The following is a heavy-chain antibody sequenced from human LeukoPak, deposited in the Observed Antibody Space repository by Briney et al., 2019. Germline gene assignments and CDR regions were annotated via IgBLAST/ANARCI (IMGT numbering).Heavy chain of an antibody. CDR2: IYYSGST. J-gene: IGHJ4*02. CDR3: ARGSTSFAGFDY. CDR1: GGSISSGDYY. D-gene: IGHD2-2*01. Sequence: SETLSLTCTVSGGSISSGDYYWSWIRQPPGKGLEWIGYIYYSGSTYYDPSLKSRVTISVDTSKNRFSLKLSSVTAADTAVYYCARGSTSFAGFDYWGQGTLVTVSS. V-gene: IGHV4-30-4*01.